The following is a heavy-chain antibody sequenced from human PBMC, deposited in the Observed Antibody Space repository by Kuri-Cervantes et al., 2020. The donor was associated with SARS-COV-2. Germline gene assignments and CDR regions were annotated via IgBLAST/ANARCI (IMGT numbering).Heavy chain of an antibody. CDR3: YCAPKEGFDS. CDR1: ETTFPNYD. J-gene: IGHJ4*02. CDR2: VKTNSGNT. V-gene: IGHV1-8*01. Sequence: SVKGTCKAPETTFPNYDINWVRQATGQGLDWMGMVKTNSGNTLYAQIFQGRVTMTRDTSTSTVYMELSSLKSEDTAIYYCYCAPKEGFDSWGQGTLVTVSS. D-gene: IGHD2-8*02.